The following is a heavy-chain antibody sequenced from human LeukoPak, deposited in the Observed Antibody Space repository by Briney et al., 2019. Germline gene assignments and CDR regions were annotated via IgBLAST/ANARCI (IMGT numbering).Heavy chain of an antibody. V-gene: IGHV1-2*02. J-gene: IGHJ6*02. CDR3: ARGEWLLPPHYYYYGMDV. CDR2: INPNSGGT. D-gene: IGHD3-22*01. CDR1: GYTFTGYY. Sequence: PGASVKVSCKASGYTFTGYYMHWVRQAPGQGLEWMGWINPNSGGTNYAQKFQGRVTMTRDTSISTAYMELSRLRSDDTAVYYCARGEWLLPPHYYYYGMDVWAQGTTVTVSS.